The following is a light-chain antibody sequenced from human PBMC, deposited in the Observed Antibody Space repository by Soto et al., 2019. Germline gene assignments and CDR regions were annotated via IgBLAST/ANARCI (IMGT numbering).Light chain of an antibody. Sequence: DIQMTQYPSSLSASVGDRVTITCRASQAISNSLAWYQQKPGKVPKVLIYATSILQSVVPARFSGSGSGTDFTLTISSLQPEDVATYYCQNYNSAPLTFGGGTKVEI. V-gene: IGKV1-27*01. CDR3: QNYNSAPLT. CDR1: QAISNS. CDR2: ATS. J-gene: IGKJ4*01.